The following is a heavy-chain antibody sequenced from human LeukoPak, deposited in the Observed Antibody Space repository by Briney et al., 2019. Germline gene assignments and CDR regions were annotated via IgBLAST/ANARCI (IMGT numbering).Heavy chain of an antibody. CDR2: ISPDGSTT. D-gene: IGHD4/OR15-4a*01. CDR1: GFTFSSHW. CDR3: ARPVRTTVSVDY. V-gene: IGHV3-74*01. Sequence: GGSLRLSCAASGFTFSSHWMHWVRQAPGKGLVWASVISPDGSTTNYAEPVKGRFTISRDNAKNTLYLQMNSLRAEDTAVYYCARPVRTTVSVDYWGQGTLVTVSS. J-gene: IGHJ4*02.